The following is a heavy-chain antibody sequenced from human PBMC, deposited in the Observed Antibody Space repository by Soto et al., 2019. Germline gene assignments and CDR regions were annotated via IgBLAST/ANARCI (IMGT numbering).Heavy chain of an antibody. CDR3: ARSLLSGSYRIDNWFDP. CDR1: GYTFTSYY. V-gene: IGHV1-46*01. D-gene: IGHD1-26*01. Sequence: ASVKVSCKASGYTFTSYYMHWVRQAPGQGLEWMGIINPSGGSTSYAQKFQGRVTMTRDTSTSTVYMELSSLRSEDTAVYYCARSLLSGSYRIDNWFDPWGRGTLVTSPQ. CDR2: INPSGGST. J-gene: IGHJ5*02.